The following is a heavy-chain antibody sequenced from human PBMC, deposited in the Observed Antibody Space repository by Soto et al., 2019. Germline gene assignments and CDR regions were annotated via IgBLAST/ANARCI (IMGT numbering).Heavy chain of an antibody. Sequence: SGPTLVNPTQNLRLTCTFSGFSLSTSGVGVGWVRQPPGKALECLAVIYWDDDKRYSPSLKSRLTITKDPSKNQVVLTMTNMDPVDTATYYCAKRRSYGDFHHWGQGTLVTVSS. CDR1: GFSLSTSGVG. CDR3: AKRRSYGDFHH. J-gene: IGHJ1*01. CDR2: IYWDDDK. V-gene: IGHV2-5*02. D-gene: IGHD4-17*01.